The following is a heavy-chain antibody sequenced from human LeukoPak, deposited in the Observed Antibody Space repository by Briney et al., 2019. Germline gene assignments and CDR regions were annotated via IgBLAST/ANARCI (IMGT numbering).Heavy chain of an antibody. CDR2: IYSGGGT. J-gene: IGHJ4*02. D-gene: IGHD4-23*01. CDR3: ARDLRHPVGGTSY. Sequence: GGSLRLSCAASGFTVSSDYMTWVRQAPGKGLDWVSVIYSGGGTYYADSVKGRFTISRDNSKNTLYLQMSSLRVEDTAVYYCARDLRHPVGGTSYWGQGTLVTVSS. V-gene: IGHV3-53*01. CDR1: GFTVSSDY.